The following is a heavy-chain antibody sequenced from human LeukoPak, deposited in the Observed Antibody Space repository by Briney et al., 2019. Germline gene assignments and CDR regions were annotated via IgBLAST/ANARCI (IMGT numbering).Heavy chain of an antibody. Sequence: GGSLRLSCAASGFTFSRYEMNWVRQAPGKGLEWLSYISSSGSTMYYADSVKGRITISRDNAKNSLYLQMNSLRAEDTAVYYCARVLAGATYFDYWGQGTLVTVSS. D-gene: IGHD1-26*01. CDR2: ISSSGSTM. CDR3: ARVLAGATYFDY. V-gene: IGHV3-48*03. J-gene: IGHJ4*01. CDR1: GFTFSRYE.